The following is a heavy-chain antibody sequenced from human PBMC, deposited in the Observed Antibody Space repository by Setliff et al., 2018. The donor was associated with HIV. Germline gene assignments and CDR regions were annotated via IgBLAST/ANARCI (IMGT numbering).Heavy chain of an antibody. CDR1: GGSISSYY. CDR2: IYYSGST. V-gene: IGHV4-59*01. CDR3: ARGAELLWFGELHNIPYFDY. D-gene: IGHD3-10*01. J-gene: IGHJ4*02. Sequence: LSLTCTVSGGSISSYYWSWIRQPPGKGLEWIGYIYYSGSTNYNPSLKSRVTISVDTSKNQFSLKLSSVTAADTAVYYCARGAELLWFGELHNIPYFDYWGQGTRVTVSS.